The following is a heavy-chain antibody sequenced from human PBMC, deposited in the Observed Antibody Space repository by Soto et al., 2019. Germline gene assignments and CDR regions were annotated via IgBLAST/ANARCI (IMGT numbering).Heavy chain of an antibody. CDR1: GFTFSSYA. V-gene: IGHV3-23*01. Sequence: GESLKISCAASGFTFSSYAMSWVRQAPGKGLEWVSAISGSGGSTYYADSVKGRFTISRDNSKNTLYLQMNSLRAEDTAVYYCAKDQSEMATIRVFDYWGQGTLVTVSS. CDR2: ISGSGGST. J-gene: IGHJ4*02. CDR3: AKDQSEMATIRVFDY. D-gene: IGHD5-12*01.